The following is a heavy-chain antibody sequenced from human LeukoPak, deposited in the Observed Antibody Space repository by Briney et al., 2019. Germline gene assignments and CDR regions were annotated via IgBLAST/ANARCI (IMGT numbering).Heavy chain of an antibody. V-gene: IGHV6-1*01. Sequence: SQTLSLTCGISGDSVSSNDAAWSWIRQSPSRGLEWLGRTFYRSKWYYDYAPSVRSRITINPDTSKSQFSLQLDSVTPEDTAVYYCARGVGIVATISKKHFDYWGQGTLVTVSS. D-gene: IGHD5-12*01. CDR3: ARGVGIVATISKKHFDY. CDR1: GDSVSSNDAA. CDR2: TFYRSKWYY. J-gene: IGHJ4*02.